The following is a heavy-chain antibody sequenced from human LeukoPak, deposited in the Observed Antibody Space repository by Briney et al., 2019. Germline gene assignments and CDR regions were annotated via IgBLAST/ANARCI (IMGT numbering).Heavy chain of an antibody. CDR1: GFTFSSYW. J-gene: IGHJ4*02. CDR2: IKQDGSEK. D-gene: IGHD3-3*01. Sequence: GGSLRLSCAASGFTFSSYWMSWVRQAPGKGLEWVANIKQDGSEKYYVDSVKGRFTISRDNAKNSLYLQMNSLRAEDTAVYYCARVVLRVLEWSIHFDYWDQGTLVTVSS. CDR3: ARVVLRVLEWSIHFDY. V-gene: IGHV3-7*01.